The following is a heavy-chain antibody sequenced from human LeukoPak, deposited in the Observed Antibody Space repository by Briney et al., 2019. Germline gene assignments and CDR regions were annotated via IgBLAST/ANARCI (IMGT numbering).Heavy chain of an antibody. CDR3: ARVGGGYDINLWFDY. J-gene: IGHJ4*02. CDR1: GGSISSYY. V-gene: IGHV4-4*07. Sequence: SETLPLTCTVSGGSISSYYWSWIRQPAGKGLEWIGRIYTSGTTHYNPSLKSRVTMSVDTSKNQFSLKLSSVTAADTAVYYCARVGGGYDINLWFDYWGQGTLVTVSS. D-gene: IGHD5-12*01. CDR2: IYTSGTT.